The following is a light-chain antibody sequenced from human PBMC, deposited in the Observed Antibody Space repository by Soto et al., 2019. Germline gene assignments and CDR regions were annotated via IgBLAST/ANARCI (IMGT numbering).Light chain of an antibody. CDR3: AAWDKSLNGPV. J-gene: IGLJ2*01. CDR1: SSNIGSNT. Sequence: QSVLTQPPSASGTPGQRVTISCSGSSSNIGSNTVNWYQQLPGTAPKLLIYSNNQRPSGVPARFSGSKSGTSTSLAISGLQYEDEADYYCAAWDKSLNGPVFGGGTKLTVL. V-gene: IGLV1-44*01. CDR2: SNN.